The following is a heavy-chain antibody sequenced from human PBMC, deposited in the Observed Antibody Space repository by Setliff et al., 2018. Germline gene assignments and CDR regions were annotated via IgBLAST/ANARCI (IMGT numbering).Heavy chain of an antibody. J-gene: IGHJ4*02. CDR1: GYTFRNYA. D-gene: IGHD5-18*01. V-gene: IGHV1-18*01. CDR3: ARAPSVELVTIRTNSWFTY. CDR2: ISVYNGDT. Sequence: GASVKVSCKASGYTFRNYAFAWVRQAPGQGLEWVGWISVYNGDTNYAQKSQGRVTLTTDTSTSTVYMELRSLTSDDSAFYYCARAPSVELVTIRTNSWFTYWGQGTLVTVSS.